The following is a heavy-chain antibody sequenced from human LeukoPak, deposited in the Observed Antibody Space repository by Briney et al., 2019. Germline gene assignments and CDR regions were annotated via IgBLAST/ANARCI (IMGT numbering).Heavy chain of an antibody. D-gene: IGHD4-23*01. J-gene: IGHJ4*02. Sequence: GGSLRLSCAGSGFPFSNYWMAWVRQAPGQGLELVANMKEDGGERNYVDSVKGRFTIARDNAKNSLDLQMNSLRVDDTAVYYCVRDRGYSTFDYWGQGTLVIVSS. CDR2: MKEDGGER. CDR1: GFPFSNYW. CDR3: VRDRGYSTFDY. V-gene: IGHV3-7*01.